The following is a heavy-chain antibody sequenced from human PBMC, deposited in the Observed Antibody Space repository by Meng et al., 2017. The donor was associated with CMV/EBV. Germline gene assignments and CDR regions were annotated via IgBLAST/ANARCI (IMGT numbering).Heavy chain of an antibody. CDR3: ARRDFGVVTGAGGLYYGMDV. Sequence: SVKVSCKASGGTFSSYAISWVRQAPGQGLEWMGGIIPIFGTANYAQKFQGRVTITTDESTSTAYMELSSLRSEDTAVYYCARRDFGVVTGAGGLYYGMDVWGQGTTVPSP. CDR2: IIPIFGTA. D-gene: IGHD3-3*01. V-gene: IGHV1-69*05. CDR1: GGTFSSYA. J-gene: IGHJ6*02.